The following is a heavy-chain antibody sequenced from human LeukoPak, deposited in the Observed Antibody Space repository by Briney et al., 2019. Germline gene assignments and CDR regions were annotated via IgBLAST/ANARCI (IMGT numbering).Heavy chain of an antibody. CDR1: GFTFSSYD. D-gene: IGHD2-21*02. CDR2: IGTAGDT. Sequence: GGSLRLSCAASGFTFSSYDVHWVRQATGKGLEWVSAIGTAGDTYYPGSVKGRFTISRENAKNTVFLQVNSLRAEDTAVYYCVRTVVETTTGVDAFDIWGQGTMVTVSS. J-gene: IGHJ3*02. CDR3: VRTVVETTTGVDAFDI. V-gene: IGHV3-13*01.